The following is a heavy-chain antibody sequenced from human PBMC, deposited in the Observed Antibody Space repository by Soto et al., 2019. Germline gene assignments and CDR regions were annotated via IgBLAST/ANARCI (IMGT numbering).Heavy chain of an antibody. J-gene: IGHJ4*02. CDR3: AKDRREGGNYGFYSDF. V-gene: IGHV3-23*01. CDR1: GFTFSSYA. CDR2: ISGSGGST. Sequence: GGSLRLSCAASGFTFSSYAMSWVRQAPGKGLEWVSAISGSGGSTYYADSVKGRFTISRDNSKNTLYLQMTSLRADDTAVYYCAKDRREGGNYGFYSDFWGQGALVTGSS. D-gene: IGHD1-7*01.